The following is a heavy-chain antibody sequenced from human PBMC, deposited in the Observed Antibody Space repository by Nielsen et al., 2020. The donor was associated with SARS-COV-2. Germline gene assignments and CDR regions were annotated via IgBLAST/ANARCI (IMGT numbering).Heavy chain of an antibody. CDR3: ATHWPSHWYSDF. D-gene: IGHD2-21*01. CDR1: GYSSSNSW. J-gene: IGHJ4*02. CDR2: IDPRDSYT. V-gene: IGHV5-10-1*01. Sequence: GESLKTSCKASGYSSSNSWITWMRQPPGKGLEWIGRIDPRDSYTNYSPSFKGHVTMSVDKSRTTSGRTTAYLQWRSLEASDTAVFYCATHWPSHWYSDFWGQGTLVTVSS.